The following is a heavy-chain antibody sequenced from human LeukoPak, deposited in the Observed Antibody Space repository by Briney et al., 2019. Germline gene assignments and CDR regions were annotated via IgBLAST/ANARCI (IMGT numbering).Heavy chain of an antibody. V-gene: IGHV3-7*01. J-gene: IGHJ4*02. CDR1: GFTLSSYW. CDR3: AREGDSGSDY. Sequence: GGSLRLSCAASGFTLSSYWMSWVRQAPGKGLEWEANIKQDGSEKYYVDSVKGRFTISRDNAKNSLYLQMNSLRAEDTAVYYCAREGDSGSDYWGQGTLVTVSS. CDR2: IKQDGSEK. D-gene: IGHD3-10*01.